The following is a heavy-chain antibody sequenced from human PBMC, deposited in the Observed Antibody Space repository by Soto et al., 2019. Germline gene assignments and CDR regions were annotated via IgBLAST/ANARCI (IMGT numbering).Heavy chain of an antibody. D-gene: IGHD6-13*01. Sequence: GESLKISCKGSGFSFTNYWISWVRQVPGKGLEWMGNIDPVDSYANYSPSFQGHVTSSVDTSISTAFLHWSSLKASDSAIYFCARIESIARNWFDPWGQGTLVTVSS. J-gene: IGHJ5*02. CDR1: GFSFTNYW. V-gene: IGHV5-10-1*01. CDR3: ARIESIARNWFDP. CDR2: IDPVDSYA.